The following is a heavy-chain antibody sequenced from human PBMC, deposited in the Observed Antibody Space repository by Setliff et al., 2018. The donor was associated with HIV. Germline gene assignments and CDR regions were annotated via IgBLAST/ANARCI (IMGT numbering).Heavy chain of an antibody. Sequence: GGSLRLSCATSGFAFSDYDFHWVRQVTGEGLEWVSAIGGSTGSTYYADSVEGRFTLSRDISKNTVYFQMNDLRPEDTAVYFCARSSRPDMRLAFDIWGQGTMVTVSS. D-gene: IGHD3-9*01. CDR1: GFAFSDYD. CDR3: ARSSRPDMRLAFDI. CDR2: IGGSTGST. V-gene: IGHV3-23*01. J-gene: IGHJ3*02.